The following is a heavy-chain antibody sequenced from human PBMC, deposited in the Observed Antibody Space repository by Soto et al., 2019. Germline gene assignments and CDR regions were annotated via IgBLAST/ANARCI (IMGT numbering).Heavy chain of an antibody. D-gene: IGHD3-22*01. J-gene: IGHJ4*02. Sequence: SETLSLTCTVSGGSISSYYWSWIRQPPGKGLEWIGYIHYSGSTNYNPSLKSRVTMSVDTSKNQFSLKLRSVTAADTAVYYCARVPYADYYDSNDYHLYYFDYWRQGSLVAVSS. CDR2: IHYSGST. V-gene: IGHV4-59*01. CDR3: ARVPYADYYDSNDYHLYYFDY. CDR1: GGSISSYY.